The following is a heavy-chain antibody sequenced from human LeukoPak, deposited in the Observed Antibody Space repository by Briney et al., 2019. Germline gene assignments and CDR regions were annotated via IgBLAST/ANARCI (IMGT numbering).Heavy chain of an antibody. V-gene: IGHV4-34*01. D-gene: IGHD1-14*01. CDR2: INHSGST. CDR3: ARGRLRTPYYYYYYMDV. CDR1: GGSFSGYY. J-gene: IGHJ6*03. Sequence: SETLSLTCAVYGGSFSGYYWSWIRQPPGKGLEWIGEINHSGSTNYNPSLKSRVTISVDTSKNQFSLKLSSVTAADTAVYYCARGRLRTPYYYYYYMDVWGKGTTVTVSS.